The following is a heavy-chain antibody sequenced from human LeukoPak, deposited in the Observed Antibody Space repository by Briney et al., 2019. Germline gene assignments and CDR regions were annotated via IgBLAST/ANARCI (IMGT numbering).Heavy chain of an antibody. V-gene: IGHV3-21*01. CDR1: GFSFSSYT. CDR2: ISSRGFI. Sequence: GGSLRLSCAASGFSFSSYTMNWVRQPPGKGLEWVSSISSRGFIYYADSVKGRFTISRDNAENSLYLQMNSLRAEDTAVYYCARQISGSFDYWGRGTLVTVSS. CDR3: ARQISGSFDY. J-gene: IGHJ4*02. D-gene: IGHD1-26*01.